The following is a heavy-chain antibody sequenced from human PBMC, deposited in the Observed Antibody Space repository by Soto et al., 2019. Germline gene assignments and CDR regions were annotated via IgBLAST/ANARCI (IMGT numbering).Heavy chain of an antibody. CDR2: INHSGST. CDR1: GGSFSGYY. CDR3: ARLYGSGSYYYYYGMDV. Sequence: SETLSLTCAVYGGSFSGYYWSWIRQPPGKGLEWIGEINHSGSTNYNPSLKSRVTISVDTSKNQFSLKLSSVTAAYTAVYYCARLYGSGSYYYYYGMDVWGQGTTVTVSS. D-gene: IGHD3-10*01. J-gene: IGHJ6*02. V-gene: IGHV4-34*01.